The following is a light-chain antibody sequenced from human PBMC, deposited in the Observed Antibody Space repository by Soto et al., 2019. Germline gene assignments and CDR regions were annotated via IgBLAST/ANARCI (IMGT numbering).Light chain of an antibody. V-gene: IGLV2-14*01. CDR2: DVS. CDR1: ITDVGSSHY. J-gene: IGLJ2*01. CDR3: SSYTTTSTRV. Sequence: QSVLTQPASVSGSPGQSITISCTGTITDVGSSHYVSWYKQHPGKAPKLMIYDVSNRPAGVSNRFSGSKSGNTASLTISGLQAEDEAYYYCSSYTTTSTRVFGGGTKLTVL.